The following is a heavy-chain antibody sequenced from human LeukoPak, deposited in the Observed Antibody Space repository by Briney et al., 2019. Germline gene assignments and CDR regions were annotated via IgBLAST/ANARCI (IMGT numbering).Heavy chain of an antibody. D-gene: IGHD7-27*01. CDR2: FYYSGST. CDR1: GGSISSYY. Sequence: SETLSLTCTVSGGSISSYYWSWIRQPPGKGLEWIGYFYYSGSTNYNPSLKSRSTISVDTSKNQFSLKLSPVTAADTAVYYCARVAWGPNWYFDLWGRGTLVTVSS. CDR3: ARVAWGPNWYFDL. J-gene: IGHJ2*01. V-gene: IGHV4-59*08.